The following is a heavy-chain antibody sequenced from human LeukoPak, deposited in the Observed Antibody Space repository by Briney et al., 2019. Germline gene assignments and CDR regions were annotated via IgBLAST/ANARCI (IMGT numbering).Heavy chain of an antibody. CDR3: ARAYCGGDCYWGLFDY. Sequence: GGSLRLSCAASGFTLSSYAIHWVRQAPGKGLEWVAVISYDGNNKYYADSVKGRFTISRDTSKNTLYLQMNSLRAEDTAVYFCARAYCGGDCYWGLFDYWGQGTLVTVSS. CDR2: ISYDGNNK. D-gene: IGHD2-21*02. CDR1: GFTLSSYA. J-gene: IGHJ4*02. V-gene: IGHV3-30-3*01.